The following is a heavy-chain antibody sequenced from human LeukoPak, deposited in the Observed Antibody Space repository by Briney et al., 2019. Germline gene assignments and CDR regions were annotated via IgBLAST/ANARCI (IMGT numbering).Heavy chain of an antibody. V-gene: IGHV4-34*01. CDR1: GGSFSGYY. Sequence: SETLSLTCAVYGGSFSGYYWSWIRQPPGKGLEWIGEINHSGSTNYNPSLKSRVTISVDTSKNQFSLKLSSVTAADTAVYYCARGRGYYDFWTPRVNWFDPWGQGTVVTVSS. J-gene: IGHJ5*02. CDR2: INHSGST. D-gene: IGHD3-3*01. CDR3: ARGRGYYDFWTPRVNWFDP.